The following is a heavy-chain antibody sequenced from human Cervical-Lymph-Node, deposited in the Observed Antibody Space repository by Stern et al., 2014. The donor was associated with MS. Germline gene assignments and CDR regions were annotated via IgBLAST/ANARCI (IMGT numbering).Heavy chain of an antibody. Sequence: EVQLVESGGGLVKPGGSLRLSCAASGFTFSSYSMNWVRQAPGKGLEWVSSIRSSSSYIDCADSVKGRFTISRDNAKNSLYLQMNSLRAEDTAVYYCARYCKLRYFDGPNWFDPWGQGTLVTVSS. J-gene: IGHJ5*02. CDR3: ARYCKLRYFDGPNWFDP. CDR1: GFTFSSYS. CDR2: IRSSSSYI. D-gene: IGHD3-9*01. V-gene: IGHV3-21*01.